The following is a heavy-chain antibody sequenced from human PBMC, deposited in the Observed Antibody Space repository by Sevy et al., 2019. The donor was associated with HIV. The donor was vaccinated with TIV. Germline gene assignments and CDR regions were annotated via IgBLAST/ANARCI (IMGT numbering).Heavy chain of an antibody. CDR1: GFTVSSNF. D-gene: IGHD3-3*01. CDR2: IWLGVTT. V-gene: IGHV3-53*01. CDR3: ARGKHVSDYYGSFDY. J-gene: IGHJ4*02. Sequence: GALRLSFSGSGFTVSSNFMSWVRQAPGKGLEWVSVIWLGVTTYYEDSVNGRFTISRNNSKNTVYINMNWLRAEDTAVYYCARGKHVSDYYGSFDYWGQGTLVTVSS.